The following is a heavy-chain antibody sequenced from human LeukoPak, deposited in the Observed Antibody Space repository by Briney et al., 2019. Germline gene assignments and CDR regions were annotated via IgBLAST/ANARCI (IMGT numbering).Heavy chain of an antibody. CDR2: INSDGSSA. CDR3: AREGGTFSSNLDYFDL. CDR1: EFTFNDYW. J-gene: IGHJ4*02. V-gene: IGHV3-74*01. Sequence: PGGSLRLSCEASEFTFNDYWMHWVRQGPGKGLVWVSRINSDGSSASYADSVKGRFTISRDNAKNTLYLQMDGLRAEDTAMYYCAREGGTFSSNLDYFDLWGQGTLVTVSS. D-gene: IGHD6-13*01.